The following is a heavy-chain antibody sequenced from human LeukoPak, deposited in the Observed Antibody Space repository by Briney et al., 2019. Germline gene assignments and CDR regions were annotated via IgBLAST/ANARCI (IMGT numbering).Heavy chain of an antibody. D-gene: IGHD2-15*01. CDR1: GYTFTSYY. V-gene: IGHV1-46*01. J-gene: IGHJ5*02. Sequence: GASVKVSCKASGYTFTSYYMHWVRQAPGQGLEWMGIINPSGGSTSYAQKFQGRVTMTRDTSISTAYMELSRLRSDDTAVYYCARSRYCSGGSCSVGWFDPWGQGTLVTVSS. CDR3: ARSRYCSGGSCSVGWFDP. CDR2: INPSGGST.